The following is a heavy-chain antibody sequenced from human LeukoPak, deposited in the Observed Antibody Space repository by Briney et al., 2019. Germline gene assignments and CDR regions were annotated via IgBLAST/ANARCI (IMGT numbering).Heavy chain of an antibody. CDR2: ISNSGSII. CDR3: ARDGDFGSGSFYAV. V-gene: IGHV3-48*04. Sequence: GGSLRLSCAASGFTFSSYSMNWVRQAPGKGLEWVSYISNSGSIIYYADSVKGRFTISRDNAKNSLYVQMNSLSAEDTAVYYCARDGDFGSGSFYAVWGKGTAVAVSS. D-gene: IGHD3-10*01. CDR1: GFTFSSYS. J-gene: IGHJ6*04.